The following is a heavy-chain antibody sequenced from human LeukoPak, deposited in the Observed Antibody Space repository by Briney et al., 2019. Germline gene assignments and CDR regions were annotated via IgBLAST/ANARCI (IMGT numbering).Heavy chain of an antibody. CDR1: GFTFSSYA. J-gene: IGHJ3*02. CDR3: AKDIFQQWLAVGAFDI. Sequence: GGSLRLSCAASGFTFSSYAMHWVRQAPGKGLEWVAVISYDGSNKYYADSVKGRFTISRDNSKNTLYLQMNSLRAEDTALYYCAKDIFQQWLAVGAFDIWGQGTMVTVSS. D-gene: IGHD6-19*01. V-gene: IGHV3-30-3*01. CDR2: ISYDGSNK.